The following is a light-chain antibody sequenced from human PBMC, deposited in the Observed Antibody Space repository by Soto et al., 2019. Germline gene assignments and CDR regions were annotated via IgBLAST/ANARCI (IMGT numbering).Light chain of an antibody. CDR3: QQYGSSLFT. CDR2: GAS. V-gene: IGKV3-20*01. J-gene: IGKJ3*01. CDR1: YSVTNNY. Sequence: IVLTQSPGTLSLSPGEGATLSCRARYSVTNNYLAWYQQKPGRAPRLLIYGASSRATGIPDRFSGSGSGTDFTLTISRLEPEDFAVYYCQQYGSSLFTFGPGTKVDIK.